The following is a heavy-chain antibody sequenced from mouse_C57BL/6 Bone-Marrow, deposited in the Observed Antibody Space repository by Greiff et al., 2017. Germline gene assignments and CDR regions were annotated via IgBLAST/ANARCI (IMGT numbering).Heavy chain of an antibody. CDR2: IDPENGDT. Sequence: VQLQQSGAELVRPGASVKLSCTASGFNIKDDYMHWVKQRPEQGLEWIGWIDPENGDTEYASKFQGKATITAYTSSNTAYLQLSSLTSEDTAVYYCTTDYGSSPDYWGQGTTLTVSS. CDR1: GFNIKDDY. CDR3: TTDYGSSPDY. D-gene: IGHD1-1*01. J-gene: IGHJ2*01. V-gene: IGHV14-4*01.